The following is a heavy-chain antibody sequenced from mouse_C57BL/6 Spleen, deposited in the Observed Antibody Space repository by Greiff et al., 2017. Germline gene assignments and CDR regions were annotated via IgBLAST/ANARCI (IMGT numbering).Heavy chain of an antibody. J-gene: IGHJ4*01. CDR2: ISDGGSYT. CDR3: ARDSSITTVVGKAMDY. CDR1: GFTFSSYA. D-gene: IGHD1-1*01. Sequence: EVKLVESGGGLVKPGGSLKLSCAASGFTFSSYAMSWVRQTPEKRLEWVATISDGGSYTYYPDNVKGRFTISRDNAKNNLYLQMSHLKSEDTAMYYCARDSSITTVVGKAMDYWGQRTSVTVDS. V-gene: IGHV5-4*01.